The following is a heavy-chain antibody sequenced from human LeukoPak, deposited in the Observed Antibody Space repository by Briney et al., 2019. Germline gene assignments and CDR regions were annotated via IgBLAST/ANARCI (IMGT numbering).Heavy chain of an antibody. D-gene: IGHD2-15*01. Sequence: PSETQSLTCAVYGGSFSNYYWSWIRQSPGKGLEWMGEINHSGSTYYNPSLKSRVTMSVDTSKNQFSLKLSSVTAADTAVYYCARDADCSGGSCWSYFDYWGQGTLVTVSS. J-gene: IGHJ4*02. CDR2: INHSGST. V-gene: IGHV4-34*01. CDR3: ARDADCSGGSCWSYFDY. CDR1: GGSFSNYY.